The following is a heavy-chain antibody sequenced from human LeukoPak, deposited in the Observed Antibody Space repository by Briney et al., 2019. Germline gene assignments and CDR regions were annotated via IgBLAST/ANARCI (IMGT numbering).Heavy chain of an antibody. Sequence: GGSLRLSCAASGFTFSSYAMSWVRQAPGKGLEWVSAISGSGGSTYYADSVKGRFTISRDNSKNTLYLQMNSLRAEDTAVYYCAKDYSSGWPYYYYKDVWGKGTTVTVSS. CDR1: GFTFSSYA. J-gene: IGHJ6*03. D-gene: IGHD6-19*01. CDR2: ISGSGGST. CDR3: AKDYSSGWPYYYYKDV. V-gene: IGHV3-23*01.